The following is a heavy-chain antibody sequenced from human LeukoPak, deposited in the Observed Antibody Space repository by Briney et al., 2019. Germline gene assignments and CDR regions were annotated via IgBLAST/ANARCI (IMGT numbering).Heavy chain of an antibody. Sequence: TGGSLRLSCAAPGFTFSSYEMNWVRQAPGKGLEWVSYISSSGSTIYYADSVKGRFTISRDNAKNSLYLQMNSLRAEDTAVYYCARGRVGATLGFDYWGQGTLVTVSS. J-gene: IGHJ4*02. CDR2: ISSSGSTI. CDR3: ARGRVGATLGFDY. CDR1: GFTFSSYE. D-gene: IGHD1-26*01. V-gene: IGHV3-48*03.